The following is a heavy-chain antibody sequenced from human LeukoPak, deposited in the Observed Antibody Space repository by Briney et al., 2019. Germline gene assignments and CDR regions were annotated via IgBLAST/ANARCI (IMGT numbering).Heavy chain of an antibody. J-gene: IGHJ4*02. CDR1: YGSISSSSNY. CDR2: VSYSGTT. CDR3: ARHMTTVTTRGFDY. D-gene: IGHD4-17*01. Sequence: SETLSLTCSVSYGSISSSSNYWGWIRQPPGKGLEWIGSVSYSGTTYYNPSLQSRVTISADTSKNQFSLILNSVTAADTAVYYCARHMTTVTTRGFDYWGQGILVTVSS. V-gene: IGHV4-39*01.